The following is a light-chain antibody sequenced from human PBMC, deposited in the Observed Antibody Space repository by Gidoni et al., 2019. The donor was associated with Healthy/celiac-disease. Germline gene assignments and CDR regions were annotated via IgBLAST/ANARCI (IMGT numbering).Light chain of an antibody. V-gene: IGKV3-11*01. J-gene: IGKJ3*01. Sequence: DIVLTQSPATLSLSPGERATLSCRASQSVSSYLAWYQQKPGQAPRLLIYDAANSATGIPARLSGSGCGTDFTLTISSIEPEDFAVDYCQQRRNWPTGFTFGPGTKVEIK. CDR2: DAA. CDR3: QQRRNWPTGFT. CDR1: QSVSSY.